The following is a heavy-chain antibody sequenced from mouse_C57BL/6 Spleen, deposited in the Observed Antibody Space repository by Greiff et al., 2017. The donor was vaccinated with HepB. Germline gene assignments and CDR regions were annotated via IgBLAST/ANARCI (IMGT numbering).Heavy chain of an antibody. D-gene: IGHD2-4*01. J-gene: IGHJ4*01. Sequence: VQLKQSGGGLVKPGGSLKLSCAASGFTFSSYAMSWVRQTPEKRLEWVATISDGGSYTYYPDNVKGRFTISRDNAKNNLYLQMSHLKSEDTAMYYCAREGYDYDGGYYAMDYWGQGTSVTVSS. CDR1: GFTFSSYA. V-gene: IGHV5-4*01. CDR2: ISDGGSYT. CDR3: AREGYDYDGGYYAMDY.